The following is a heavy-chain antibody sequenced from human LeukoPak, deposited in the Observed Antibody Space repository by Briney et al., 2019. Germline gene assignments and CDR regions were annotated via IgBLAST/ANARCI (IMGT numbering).Heavy chain of an antibody. CDR2: INGDGRNI. V-gene: IGHV3-74*01. CDR3: ARGGIAVAGTWTFADGMDV. J-gene: IGHJ6*02. D-gene: IGHD6-19*01. CDR1: GFTFSSYW. Sequence: PGGSLRLSCVASGFTFSSYWMHWVRQDPRKGLVWVSRINGDGRNINYADSVRGRFTISRDNAKNTLYLQMNSLRAEDTAVYYCARGGIAVAGTWTFADGMDVWGQGTTVTVSS.